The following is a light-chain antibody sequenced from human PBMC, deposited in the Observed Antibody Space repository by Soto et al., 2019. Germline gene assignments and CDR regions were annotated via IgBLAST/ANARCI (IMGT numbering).Light chain of an antibody. Sequence: EIVMTQSPATLSVSPGGRATLSCRASQSIATHLAWYQQKPGQAPRLLIYGASTRATGVPARFSGGGSGTEFTLSISSLQAEDVAVYYCQQYDSWPPHTFGQGTKVEIK. CDR2: GAS. V-gene: IGKV3-15*01. CDR3: QQYDSWPPHT. CDR1: QSIATH. J-gene: IGKJ2*01.